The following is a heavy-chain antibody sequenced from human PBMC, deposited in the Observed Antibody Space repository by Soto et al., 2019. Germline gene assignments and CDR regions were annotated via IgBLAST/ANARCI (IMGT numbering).Heavy chain of an antibody. CDR3: ARLVYDTRLNYMYFDF. CDR2: IFHDGTA. J-gene: IGHJ4*02. D-gene: IGHD2-8*01. Sequence: QVKLQESGPGLATPSGTLSLTCAVSGVSISSCNWWTWVRQTPQRGLEYIGEIFHDGTANYYPSFERRVAISVDTSKNQFSLKLTSVTAADTAIYFCARLVYDTRLNYMYFDFWGQGALVTVS. CDR1: GVSISSCNW. V-gene: IGHV4-4*02.